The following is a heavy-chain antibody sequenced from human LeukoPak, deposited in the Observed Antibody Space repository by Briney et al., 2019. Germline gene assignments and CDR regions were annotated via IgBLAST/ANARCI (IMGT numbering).Heavy chain of an antibody. D-gene: IGHD6-19*01. V-gene: IGHV1-69*05. J-gene: IGHJ4*02. CDR1: GGTFSSNV. Sequence: ASVKVSCKTSGGTFSSNVISWVRQAPGQGLEWMGGIIPIFGTPNYAQKLQGRVTMTTDTSTSTAYMELRSLRSDDTAVYYCARDLKMGYSSGRYSWGTGSSNDYWGQGTLVTVSS. CDR3: ARDLKMGYSSGRYSWGTGSSNDY. CDR2: IIPIFGTP.